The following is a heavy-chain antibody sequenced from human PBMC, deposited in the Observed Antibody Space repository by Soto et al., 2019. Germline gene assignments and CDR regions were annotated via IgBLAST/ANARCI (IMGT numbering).Heavy chain of an antibody. Sequence: QVQLVESGGGVVQPGRSLRLSCAASGFTFSSYAMHWVRQAPGKGLEWVAVISYDGSNKYYADSVKGRFTISRDISKNTLYLQMNSLRAEDTAVYYCAREGVAIDYWGQGTLVTVSS. CDR2: ISYDGSNK. D-gene: IGHD5-12*01. J-gene: IGHJ4*02. CDR3: AREGVAIDY. V-gene: IGHV3-30-3*01. CDR1: GFTFSSYA.